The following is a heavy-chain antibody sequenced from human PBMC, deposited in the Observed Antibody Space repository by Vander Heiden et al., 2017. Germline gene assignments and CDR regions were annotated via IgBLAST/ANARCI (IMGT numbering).Heavy chain of an antibody. CDR1: GFTFSTSN. Sequence: EVQLVESGGGLVQPGGSVRLSGAASGFTFSTSNMNWVRQAPGKGLEWVSYISRSSSSIYYADFVKGRFTISRDNAKNALLLQMNSLRDEDTAVYYCVRERVGSSGYYDYWGQGTLVTVSS. CDR2: ISRSSSSI. D-gene: IGHD3-22*01. V-gene: IGHV3-48*02. CDR3: VRERVGSSGYYDY. J-gene: IGHJ4*02.